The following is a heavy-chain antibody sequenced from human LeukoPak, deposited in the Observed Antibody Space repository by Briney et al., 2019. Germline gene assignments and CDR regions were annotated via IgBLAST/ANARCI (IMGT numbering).Heavy chain of an antibody. CDR3: ARDAYCGGDCATNDAFDI. CDR2: ISAYNGNT. D-gene: IGHD2-21*02. CDR1: GYTFTSYG. J-gene: IGHJ3*02. V-gene: IGHV1-18*01. Sequence: ASVKVSCKASGYTFTSYGISWVRQAPGQGLEWMGWISAYNGNTNYAQKLQGRVTMTTDTSTSTAYMELRSLRSDDTAVYYCARDAYCGGDCATNDAFDIWGQGTMVAVSS.